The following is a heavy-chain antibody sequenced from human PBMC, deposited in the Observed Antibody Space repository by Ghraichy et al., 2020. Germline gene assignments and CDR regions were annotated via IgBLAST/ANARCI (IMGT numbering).Heavy chain of an antibody. D-gene: IGHD2-15*01. CDR3: ARDRGYCSGGSCYSGVGDY. V-gene: IGHV1-18*01. CDR1: GYTFTSYG. J-gene: IGHJ4*02. CDR2: ISAYNGNT. Sequence: ASVKVSCKASGYTFTSYGISWVRQAPGQGLEWMGWISAYNGNTNYAQKLQGRVTMTTDTSTSTAYMELRSLRSDDTAVYYCARDRGYCSGGSCYSGVGDYWGQGTLVTVSS.